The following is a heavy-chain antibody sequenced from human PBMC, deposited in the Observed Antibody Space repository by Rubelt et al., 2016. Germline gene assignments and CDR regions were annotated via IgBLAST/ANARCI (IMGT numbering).Heavy chain of an antibody. CDR2: ISSSSRTI. V-gene: IGHV3-48*02. J-gene: IGHJ4*02. CDR3: ARHRYGDYVYDY. CDR1: GFTFSSYW. Sequence: EVQLVESGGGLVQSGGSLRLSCAASGFTFSSYWMSWVRQAPGKGLEWVSYISSSSRTIYYAGSGKGRFTISRGRAENSLYLQMNSLRDEDTAVYYCARHRYGDYVYDYWGQGTLVTVSS. D-gene: IGHD4-17*01.